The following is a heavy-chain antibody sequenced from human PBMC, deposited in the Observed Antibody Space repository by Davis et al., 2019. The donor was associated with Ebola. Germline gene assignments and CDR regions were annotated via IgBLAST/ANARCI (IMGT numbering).Heavy chain of an antibody. V-gene: IGHV3-7*01. CDR2: IKQDGSEK. CDR3: ARAEYQPYYFDY. CDR1: GFTFSSYA. D-gene: IGHD2-2*01. J-gene: IGHJ4*02. Sequence: GESLKISCAASGFTFSSYAMSWVRQAPGKGLEWVANIKQDGSEKYYVDSVKGRFTISRDNAENSLYLQMNSLRAEDTAVYYCARAEYQPYYFDYWGQGTPVTVSS.